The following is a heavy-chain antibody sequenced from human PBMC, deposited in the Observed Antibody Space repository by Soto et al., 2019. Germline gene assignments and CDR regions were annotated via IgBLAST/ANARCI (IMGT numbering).Heavy chain of an antibody. Sequence: GGSLRLSCAASGFTFSDHHMDWVRQAPGKGLEWVGRARNKAYSYTTAYAASVKGRFTISRDDSRNSLSLQMNSLKTEDTAVYYCTTAGDGRDYWGQGTLVTVSS. J-gene: IGHJ4*02. CDR2: ARNKAYSYTT. V-gene: IGHV3-72*01. CDR1: GFTFSDHH. D-gene: IGHD1-26*01. CDR3: TTAGDGRDY.